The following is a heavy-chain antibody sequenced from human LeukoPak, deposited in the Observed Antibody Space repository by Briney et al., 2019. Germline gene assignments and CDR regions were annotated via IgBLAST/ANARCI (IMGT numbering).Heavy chain of an antibody. CDR3: ARERGYMGATDY. V-gene: IGHV4-39*07. Sequence: SETLSLTCTVSGGSISSSSYYWGWIRQPPGKGLEWIGSIYYSGSTYYKPSLKSRVTISVDTSKNQFSLKLSSVTAADTAVYYCARERGYMGATDYWGQGTLVTVSS. J-gene: IGHJ4*02. CDR2: IYYSGST. D-gene: IGHD1-26*01. CDR1: GGSISSSSYY.